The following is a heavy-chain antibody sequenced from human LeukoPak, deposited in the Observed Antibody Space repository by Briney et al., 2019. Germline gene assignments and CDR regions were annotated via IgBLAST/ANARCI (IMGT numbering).Heavy chain of an antibody. CDR3: ARVSPFHCSSTSCYPHPFDY. D-gene: IGHD2-2*01. CDR1: GGTFSAYP. CDR2: ISAYNGNT. Sequence: GASVKASCKASGGTFSAYPISWVRQAPGQGLEWMGWISAYNGNTNYAQKLQGRVTMTTDTSTSTAYMELRSLRSDDTAVYYCARVSPFHCSSTSCYPHPFDYWGQGTLVTVSS. V-gene: IGHV1-18*01. J-gene: IGHJ4*02.